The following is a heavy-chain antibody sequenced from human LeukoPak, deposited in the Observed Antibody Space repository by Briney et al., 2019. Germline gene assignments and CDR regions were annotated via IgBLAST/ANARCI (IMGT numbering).Heavy chain of an antibody. CDR3: AKKKCSSSSCWFDY. Sequence: GGSLRLSCAASGFTFDDYDMHWVRQVPGKGLDWVSGISWNSARTGYEDSVKGRFTISRDNAKKTLYLQMNSLSAEDMALYYCAKKKCSSSSCWFDYWGQGTLVTVSS. D-gene: IGHD2-2*01. V-gene: IGHV3-9*03. CDR2: ISWNSART. CDR1: GFTFDDYD. J-gene: IGHJ4*02.